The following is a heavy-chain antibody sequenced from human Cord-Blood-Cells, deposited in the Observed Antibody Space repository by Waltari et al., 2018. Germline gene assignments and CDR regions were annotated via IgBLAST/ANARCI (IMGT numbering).Heavy chain of an antibody. J-gene: IGHJ4*02. CDR2: ISSSSSYI. CDR3: AKTDSSGNY. Sequence: EVQLVESGGGLVKPGGSLRLSCVASGFTFSSYSMNWVRQAPGKGLEWVSSISSSSSYIYYADSVKGRVTISRDNAKNSLYLQMNSLRAEDTAVYYCAKTDSSGNYWGQGTLVTVSS. D-gene: IGHD6-19*01. V-gene: IGHV3-21*01. CDR1: GFTFSSYS.